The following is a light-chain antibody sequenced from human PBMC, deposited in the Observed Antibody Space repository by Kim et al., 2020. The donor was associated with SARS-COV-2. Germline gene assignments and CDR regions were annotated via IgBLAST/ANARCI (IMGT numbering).Light chain of an antibody. CDR1: QSINTY. Sequence: DIQMTQSPSSLAASVGDRVTIACRVSQSINTYLNWYQQKPGKAPKLLIYAASTLQSGVPSRFSGSGSGTDFTLTISSLQPEDFATYYCQQSHTAPLLTFGVGTKVDIK. CDR2: AAS. CDR3: QQSHTAPLLT. V-gene: IGKV1-39*01. J-gene: IGKJ4*01.